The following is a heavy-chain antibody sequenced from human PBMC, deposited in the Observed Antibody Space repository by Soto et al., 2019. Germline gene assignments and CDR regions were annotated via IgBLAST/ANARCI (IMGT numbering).Heavy chain of an antibody. D-gene: IGHD6-6*01. V-gene: IGHV3-64*01. CDR1: GFTLSGYA. CDR2: ISSNGVGT. Sequence: EVQLAESGGGLAQPGGSLRLSCAASGFTLSGYAMDWVRQAPGKGLEYVSGISSNGVGTYYANSVQGRFNISRDNSKNTGYLQMCSLRPEDMAVYYCARRARPDFYYMDVWGKGTTVTVSS. CDR3: ARRARPDFYYMDV. J-gene: IGHJ6*03.